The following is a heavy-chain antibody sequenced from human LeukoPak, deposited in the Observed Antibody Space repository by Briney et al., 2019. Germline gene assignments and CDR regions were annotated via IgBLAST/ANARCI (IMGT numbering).Heavy chain of an antibody. J-gene: IGHJ6*03. CDR1: GFTFSDYY. CDR2: IKGIGPTT. V-gene: IGHV3-11*04. Sequence: GGSLRLSCAASGFTFSDYYMSWIRQAPGKGLEWVSTIKGIGPTTYYADSVKGRFTISRDNARNSLFLQMSSLRADDTAIYYCARAGELRYMDVWGKGTTVTVSS. D-gene: IGHD3-16*01. CDR3: ARAGELRYMDV.